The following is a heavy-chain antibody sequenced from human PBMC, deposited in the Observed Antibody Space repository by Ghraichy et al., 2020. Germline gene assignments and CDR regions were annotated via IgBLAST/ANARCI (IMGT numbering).Heavy chain of an antibody. D-gene: IGHD3-16*01. CDR3: ARQLAGGGPDY. CDR2: ISDHHGTDK. CDR1: GFTFSSYY. Sequence: GGSLRLSCAASGFTFSSYYMHWVRQAPGKGLEWVTLISDHHGTDKFYADSVRGRFTISRDNSKYTLYLEMNSLRAEDTAVYYCARQLAGGGPDYWGQGTLFSASS. V-gene: IGHV3-30-3*01. J-gene: IGHJ4*02.